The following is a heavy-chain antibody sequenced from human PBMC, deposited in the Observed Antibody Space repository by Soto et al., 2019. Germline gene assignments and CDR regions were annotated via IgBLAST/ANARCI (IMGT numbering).Heavy chain of an antibody. CDR2: IWYDGSNK. Sequence: QVQLVESGGGVVQPGRSLRLSCAASGFTFSSYGMHWVRQAPGKGLEWVAVIWYDGSNKYYADSVKGRFTISRDNSKNTLYLQMNSLRAEDTAVYYSARWGSKCSGGSCYSAFDPWGQGTLVTVSS. D-gene: IGHD2-15*01. V-gene: IGHV3-33*01. J-gene: IGHJ5*02. CDR3: ARWGSKCSGGSCYSAFDP. CDR1: GFTFSSYG.